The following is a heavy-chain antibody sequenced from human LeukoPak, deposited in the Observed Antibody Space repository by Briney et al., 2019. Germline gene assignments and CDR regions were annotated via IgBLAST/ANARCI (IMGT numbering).Heavy chain of an antibody. V-gene: IGHV3-7*01. CDR3: ARGFYCSSTSCYDWLDY. CDR1: GFPFSSYW. D-gene: IGHD2-2*01. CDR2: IKQDGSKK. Sequence: GGSLRLSCVASGFPFSSYWMTWVRQAPGKGLEWVANIKQDGSKKSYVDSVKGRFTISRDNAKNSLYLQMNSLRAEDTAVYYCARGFYCSSTSCYDWLDYWGQGTLVTVSS. J-gene: IGHJ4*02.